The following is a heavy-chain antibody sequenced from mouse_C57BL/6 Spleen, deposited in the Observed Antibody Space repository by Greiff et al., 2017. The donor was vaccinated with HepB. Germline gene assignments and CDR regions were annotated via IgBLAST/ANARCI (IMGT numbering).Heavy chain of an antibody. D-gene: IGHD4-1*01. Sequence: EVQLVESGGGLVKPGGSLKLSCAASGFTFSSYAMSWVRQTPEKRLEWVATISDGGSYTYYPDNVKGRFTISRDNAKNNLYLQMSHLKSEDTAMYYYARDWDDDYFDYWGQGTTLTVSS. CDR3: ARDWDDDYFDY. CDR1: GFTFSSYA. V-gene: IGHV5-4*01. J-gene: IGHJ2*01. CDR2: ISDGGSYT.